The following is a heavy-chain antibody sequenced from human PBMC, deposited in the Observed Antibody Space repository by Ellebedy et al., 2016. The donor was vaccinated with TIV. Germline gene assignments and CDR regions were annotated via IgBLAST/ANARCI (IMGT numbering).Heavy chain of an antibody. V-gene: IGHV3-20*04. CDR1: GFTFDDYG. CDR2: INWNGGST. J-gene: IGHJ5*02. CDR3: ARRIVGATRGWFDP. Sequence: GESLKISCAASGFTFDDYGMSWVRQAPGKGMEWVSGINWNGGSTGYADSVKGRFTISRDNAKNSLSLKMNSLRAEDTALYYCARRIVGATRGWFDPWGQGTLVTVSS. D-gene: IGHD1-26*01.